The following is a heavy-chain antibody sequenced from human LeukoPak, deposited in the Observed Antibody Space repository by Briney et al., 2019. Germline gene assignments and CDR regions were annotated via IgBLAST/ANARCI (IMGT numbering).Heavy chain of an antibody. CDR1: GDSISSSSCY. CDR3: ATQILLCHYF. CDR2: SGGT. V-gene: IGHV4-39*01. Sequence: SETLSLTCTVSGDSISSSSCYWEWIRQPPGKGLEWIGSSGGTYYNPSLKSRVTISVDTSKNQFSLRLSSVTAADTAVYYCATQILLCHYFWGQGTLVTVSS. D-gene: IGHD2/OR15-2a*01. J-gene: IGHJ4*02.